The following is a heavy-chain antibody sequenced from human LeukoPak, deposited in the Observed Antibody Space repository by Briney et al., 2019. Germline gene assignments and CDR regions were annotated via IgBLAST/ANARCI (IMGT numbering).Heavy chain of an antibody. V-gene: IGHV3-66*04. Sequence: PGGSLRLSCAASGFTVSSNYMSWVRQAPGKGLEWVSVIYSDGNTYYADSGKGRFTISRDNSKNTVYLQMNSLRAEDTAVYYCATPSGGYWGQGTLVTVSS. D-gene: IGHD6-25*01. CDR1: GFTVSSNY. CDR3: ATPSGGY. CDR2: IYSDGNT. J-gene: IGHJ4*02.